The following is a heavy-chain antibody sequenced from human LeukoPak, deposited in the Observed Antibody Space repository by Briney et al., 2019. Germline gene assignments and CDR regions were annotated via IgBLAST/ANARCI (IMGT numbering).Heavy chain of an antibody. CDR1: GFPFSTYD. V-gene: IGHV3-23*01. CDR2: ITGAGGST. CDR3: AKEGHSATYSYFDY. D-gene: IGHD1-26*01. Sequence: GGSLRLSCAGSGFPFSTYDMTWVRQAPGKGPEWVSSITGAGGSTFYADSVKGRFTISRDNSKNTLYLQMNSLRAEDTAVYYCAKEGHSATYSYFDYWGQGTLVTVSS. J-gene: IGHJ4*02.